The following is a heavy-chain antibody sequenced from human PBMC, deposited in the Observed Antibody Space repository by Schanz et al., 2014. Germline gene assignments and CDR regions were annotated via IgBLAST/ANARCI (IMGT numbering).Heavy chain of an antibody. D-gene: IGHD6-25*01. CDR1: GYTFTNFY. CDR3: ARGQRRTIGRPFGP. CDR2: MQPDSGKT. J-gene: IGHJ5*02. V-gene: IGHV1-8*02. Sequence: QVQLVQSGTEVKKPGASVKVSCKASGYTFTNFYIHWVRQAIGQGPEWMGWMQPDSGKTHYAEKFQCRVAMTRDVSISTAYMELSSLASEDTAVYYCARGQRRTIGRPFGPWGQGTLVTVSS.